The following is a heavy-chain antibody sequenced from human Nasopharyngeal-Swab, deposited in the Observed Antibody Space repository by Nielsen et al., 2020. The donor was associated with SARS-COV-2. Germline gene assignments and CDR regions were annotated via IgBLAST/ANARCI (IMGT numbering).Heavy chain of an antibody. Sequence: ASVKVSCKASGYSFRSYGINWVRQAPGQGLEWMGWISVYNADRNYAEKFQGRVSMTTDTSTTTAYMELRSLRSDGTAVYYCARDIEEWLVVPSLSFDYWGQGTLVTVSS. CDR1: GYSFRSYG. J-gene: IGHJ4*02. CDR3: ARDIEEWLVVPSLSFDY. D-gene: IGHD3-3*01. CDR2: ISVYNADR. V-gene: IGHV1-18*01.